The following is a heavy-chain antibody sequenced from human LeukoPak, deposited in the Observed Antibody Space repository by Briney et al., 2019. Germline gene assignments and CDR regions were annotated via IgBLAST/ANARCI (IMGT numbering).Heavy chain of an antibody. CDR3: AREVAADRGAFDI. V-gene: IGHV3-48*03. CDR2: ISSSGSPI. D-gene: IGHD6-13*01. Sequence: SGGSLRLSCVASGFTFSSYEMNWVRQAPGKGLEWVSYISSSGSPIYYADSVKGRFTISRDNAKNSVSLQLNSLRAEDTAVYYCAREVAADRGAFDIWGQGTMVTVSS. CDR1: GFTFSSYE. J-gene: IGHJ3*02.